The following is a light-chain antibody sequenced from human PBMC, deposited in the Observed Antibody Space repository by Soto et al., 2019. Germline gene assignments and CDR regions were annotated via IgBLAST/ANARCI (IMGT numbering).Light chain of an antibody. J-gene: IGLJ2*01. Sequence: QSMLTQPPSASGTPGQRVTFSCSGSSSNIGSNYVYWYQQLPGTAPKLLIYRNNQRPSGVPDRFSGSKSGTSASLAISGLRSEDEADYYCAAWDDSLSGHVVFGGGTKLTVL. CDR1: SSNIGSNY. CDR3: AAWDDSLSGHVV. CDR2: RNN. V-gene: IGLV1-47*01.